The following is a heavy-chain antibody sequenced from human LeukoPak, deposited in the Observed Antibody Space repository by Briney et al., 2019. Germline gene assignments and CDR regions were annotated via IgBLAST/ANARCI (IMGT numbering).Heavy chain of an antibody. Sequence: SETLSLTCTVSGGSISSSSYYWGWIRQPPGKGLVWIGSIYYSGSTYYNPSLKSRVTISVDTSKNQFSLKLSSVTAADTAVYYCARDGGSGIGWFDPWGQGTLVTVSS. J-gene: IGHJ5*02. CDR2: IYYSGST. D-gene: IGHD3-10*01. CDR1: GGSISSSSYY. CDR3: ARDGGSGIGWFDP. V-gene: IGHV4-39*02.